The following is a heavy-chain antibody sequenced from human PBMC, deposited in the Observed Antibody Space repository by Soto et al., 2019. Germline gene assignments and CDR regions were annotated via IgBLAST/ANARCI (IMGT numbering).Heavy chain of an antibody. D-gene: IGHD6-6*01. CDR3: ARERWSIAARTTYYYYGMDV. J-gene: IGHJ6*02. CDR1: GYTFTSYY. Sequence: ASVKVSCKASGYTFTSYYMHWVRQAPGQGLEWMGIINPSGGSTSYAQKFQGRVTMTRDTSTSTVYMELSSLRSEDTAVYYCARERWSIAARTTYYYYGMDVWGQGTTVTVS. V-gene: IGHV1-46*01. CDR2: INPSGGST.